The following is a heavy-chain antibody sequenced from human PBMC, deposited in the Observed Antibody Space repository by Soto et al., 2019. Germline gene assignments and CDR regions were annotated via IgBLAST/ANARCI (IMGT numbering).Heavy chain of an antibody. V-gene: IGHV1-69*13. J-gene: IGHJ6*02. CDR2: IIPIFGTA. D-gene: IGHD5-12*01. Sequence: SVKVSCKASGGTFSSYAISWVRQAPGQGLEWMGGIIPIFGTANYAQKFQGRVTITADESTSTAYMELSSLRSEDTAVYYCARDPVEMATTGLYYYGMDVWGQGTTVTVSS. CDR1: GGTFSSYA. CDR3: ARDPVEMATTGLYYYGMDV.